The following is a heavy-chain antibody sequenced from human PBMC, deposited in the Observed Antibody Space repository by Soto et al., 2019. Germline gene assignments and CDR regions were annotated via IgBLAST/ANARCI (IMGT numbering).Heavy chain of an antibody. Sequence: VQLVESGGGLVQPGRSLRLSCAASGFSFDDYALHWVRQAPGKGLEWVSGISWNSGSIGYADSVKGRFTISRDNAKKSLNLQMNSLRAEDTAFYYCAATDYYDSNGYSGWFDPWGQGTLVTVSS. CDR1: GFSFDDYA. CDR2: ISWNSGSI. D-gene: IGHD3-22*01. J-gene: IGHJ5*02. CDR3: AATDYYDSNGYSGWFDP. V-gene: IGHV3-9*01.